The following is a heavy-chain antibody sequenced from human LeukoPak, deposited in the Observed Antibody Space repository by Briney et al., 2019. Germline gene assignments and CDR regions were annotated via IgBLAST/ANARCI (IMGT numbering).Heavy chain of an antibody. Sequence: GGSLRLSCAASGFTFSSYSMNWVRQAPGKGLEWVSSISSSSSYIYYADSVKGRFTISRDNAKNSLYLQMNSLRAEDTAVYYCARDRDIEVVPAAMVDYWGHGTLVTVSS. CDR2: ISSSSSYI. CDR3: ARDRDIEVVPAAMVDY. D-gene: IGHD2-2*01. CDR1: GFTFSSYS. V-gene: IGHV3-21*01. J-gene: IGHJ4*01.